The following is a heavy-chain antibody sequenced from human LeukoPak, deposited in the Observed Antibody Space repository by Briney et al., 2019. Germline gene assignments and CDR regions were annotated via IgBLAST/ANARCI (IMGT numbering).Heavy chain of an antibody. Sequence: PGGSLRLSCAASGFTFDDYAMHWVRQAPGKGLEWVSLISGDGGSTYYADSVKGRFTISRDNSKNSLYLQMNSLRAEDTAVYYCAKKTIVGATVDAFDIWGQGTMVTVSS. CDR3: AKKTIVGATVDAFDI. CDR1: GFTFDDYA. J-gene: IGHJ3*02. CDR2: ISGDGGST. V-gene: IGHV3-43*02. D-gene: IGHD1-26*01.